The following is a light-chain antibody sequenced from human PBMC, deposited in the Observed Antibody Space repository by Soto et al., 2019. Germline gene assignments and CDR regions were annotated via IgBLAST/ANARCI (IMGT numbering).Light chain of an antibody. CDR1: HSIGTW. Sequence: DIQMTQSPSTLSASVGDRVTITCRASHSIGTWLAWHQQRPGKAPKALINKASNLKRVVPSRFNGSGSGTEFTLTISSLDPDDFATYYCQQYNTYPYTVGQGTTLEI. CDR2: KAS. CDR3: QQYNTYPYT. V-gene: IGKV1-5*03. J-gene: IGKJ2*01.